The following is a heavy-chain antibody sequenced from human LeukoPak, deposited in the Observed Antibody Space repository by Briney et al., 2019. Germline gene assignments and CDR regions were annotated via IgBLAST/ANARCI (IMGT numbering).Heavy chain of an antibody. D-gene: IGHD3-10*01. V-gene: IGHV3-20*04. J-gene: IGHJ5*02. Sequence: GGSLRLSCAASGFTFDDYGMSWVRQAPGKGLEWVSGINWDGGSTGYADSVKGRFTISRDNAKNSLDLQMNSLRAEDTALYYCARTSGSGSYYNPIPAWGQGTLVTVSS. CDR1: GFTFDDYG. CDR3: ARTSGSGSYYNPIPA. CDR2: INWDGGST.